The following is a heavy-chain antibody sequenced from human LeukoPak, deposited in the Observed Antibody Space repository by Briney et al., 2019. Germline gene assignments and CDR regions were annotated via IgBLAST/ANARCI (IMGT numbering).Heavy chain of an antibody. J-gene: IGHJ4*02. Sequence: GGSLRLSCAASGFTFGSYSMNWVRQAPGKGLEWVSSISSSSSYIYYADSVKGRFTISRDNAKNSLYLQMNSLRAEDTAVYYCARWASGYDIDYWGQGTLVTVSS. D-gene: IGHD5-12*01. V-gene: IGHV3-21*01. CDR1: GFTFGSYS. CDR3: ARWASGYDIDY. CDR2: ISSSSSYI.